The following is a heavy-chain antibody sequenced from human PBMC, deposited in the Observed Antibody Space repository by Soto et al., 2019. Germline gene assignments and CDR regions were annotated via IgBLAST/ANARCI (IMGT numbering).Heavy chain of an antibody. Sequence: GGSLRLSCAASGFTFSSYAMSWVRQAPGKGLEWVSAISGSGGSTYYADSVKGRFTISRDNSKNTLYLQMNSLRAEDTAVYYCAKDGGIAVAGTPYYYGMDVWGQGPRSPS. D-gene: IGHD6-19*01. J-gene: IGHJ6*02. V-gene: IGHV3-23*01. CDR2: ISGSGGST. CDR3: AKDGGIAVAGTPYYYGMDV. CDR1: GFTFSSYA.